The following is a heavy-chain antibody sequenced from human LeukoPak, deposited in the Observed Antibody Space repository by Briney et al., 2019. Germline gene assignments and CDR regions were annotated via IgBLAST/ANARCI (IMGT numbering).Heavy chain of an antibody. Sequence: RGSLRLSCAASEFTLRNYWMHRVRQAPGKGLVWVSRINNDVSSTCYADSVKGRFTVSRDNAKSTVYLQMISLGDEDTAVYYCAREKPADYGSGSYDLQYYYFGMDVWGQGTTVTVSS. J-gene: IGHJ6*02. D-gene: IGHD3-10*01. CDR2: INNDVSST. CDR1: EFTLRNYW. V-gene: IGHV3-74*01. CDR3: AREKPADYGSGSYDLQYYYFGMDV.